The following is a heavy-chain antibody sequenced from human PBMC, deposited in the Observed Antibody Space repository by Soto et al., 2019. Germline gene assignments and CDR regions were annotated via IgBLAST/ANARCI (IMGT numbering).Heavy chain of an antibody. V-gene: IGHV1-8*01. CDR3: ARIPGSAVTTHFMDV. D-gene: IGHD4-4*01. CDR2: MNPNSGNT. Sequence: EASVKVSCKASGYTFTSYDINWVRPATGQGLEWMGWMNPNSGNTGYAQRFQGRVTMTRNTSISTAYMELSSLRSEDTAVYYCARIPGSAVTTHFMDVWGKGTTVTVSS. CDR1: GYTFTSYD. J-gene: IGHJ6*03.